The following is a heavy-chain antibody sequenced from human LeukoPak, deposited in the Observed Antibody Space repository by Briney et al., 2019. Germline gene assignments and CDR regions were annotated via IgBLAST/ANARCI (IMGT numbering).Heavy chain of an antibody. V-gene: IGHV3-7*05. Sequence: PGGSLRLSCAASEFTFSDYWMTWVRQAPGKGLEWVANIKQDGSEKYYVDSVKGRFTISRDNAKNSVCLQMNSLRAEDTAVYYCAGGYNPDYWGQGTLVTVSS. CDR2: IKQDGSEK. CDR1: EFTFSDYW. J-gene: IGHJ4*02. CDR3: AGGYNPDY. D-gene: IGHD5-24*01.